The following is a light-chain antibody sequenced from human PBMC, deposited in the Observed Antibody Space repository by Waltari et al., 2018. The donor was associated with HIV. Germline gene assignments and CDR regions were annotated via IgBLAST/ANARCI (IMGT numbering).Light chain of an antibody. CDR1: SSDVGGYHY. V-gene: IGLV2-11*01. CDR2: DVS. J-gene: IGLJ3*02. CDR3: CSYAGTYTWV. Sequence: QSALTQPRSVSGSPGQSVTISCTGTSSDVGGYHYVSWSQQHPTKAPKLTIYDVSKRPSGVPDRFSGSKSGNTASLTISGLQAEDEADYYCCSYAGTYTWVFGGGTKLTVL.